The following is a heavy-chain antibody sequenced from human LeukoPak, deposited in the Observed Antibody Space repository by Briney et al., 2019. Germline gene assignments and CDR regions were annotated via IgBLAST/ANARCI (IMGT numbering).Heavy chain of an antibody. CDR1: GFTFSSYA. D-gene: IGHD6-13*01. V-gene: IGHV3-23*01. CDR2: ISGSGGST. Sequence: GGSLRLSCAASGFTFSSYAMSWVRQAPGKGLEWVSAISGSGGSTYYADSVKGRFTISRDNSKNTLYLQMNSLRAEDTAVYYCAKDHSSSWYLTEGYWGQGTLVTVSS. CDR3: AKDHSSSWYLTEGY. J-gene: IGHJ4*02.